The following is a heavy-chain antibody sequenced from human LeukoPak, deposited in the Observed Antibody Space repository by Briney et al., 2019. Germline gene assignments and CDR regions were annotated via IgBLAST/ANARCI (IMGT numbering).Heavy chain of an antibody. CDR1: GFTFSTYW. J-gene: IGHJ6*03. CDR3: ARESNYYYYMDV. V-gene: IGHV3-7*01. Sequence: GGSLRLSCAASGFTFSTYWMNWVRQAPGKGLEWVANIKPDGNEIYYVDSVKGRFTISRDNAKNSLYLQMNSLRAEDTAVYYCARESNYYYYMDVWGKGTTVTVSS. CDR2: IKPDGNEI.